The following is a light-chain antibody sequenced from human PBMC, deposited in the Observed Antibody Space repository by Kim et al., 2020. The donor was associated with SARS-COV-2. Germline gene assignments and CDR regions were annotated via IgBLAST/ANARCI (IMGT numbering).Light chain of an antibody. CDR2: AAS. Sequence: DIQMTQSPSSLSASVGDRVTITCRASQSISSYLNWYQQKPGKAPKFLIYAASSLQSGVPSRFSGSGSGTDFTLTISSLQPEDFATYYCQQSYSTPGITFGQGTRLEIK. V-gene: IGKV1-39*01. CDR3: QQSYSTPGIT. J-gene: IGKJ5*01. CDR1: QSISSY.